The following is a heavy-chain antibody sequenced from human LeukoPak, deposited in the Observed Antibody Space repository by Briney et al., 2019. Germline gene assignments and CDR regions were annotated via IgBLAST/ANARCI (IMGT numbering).Heavy chain of an antibody. CDR2: IYYSGST. CDR3: ARDGFDWLHLDY. CDR1: GGSISSSSYY. V-gene: IGHV4-39*07. J-gene: IGHJ4*02. Sequence: PSETLSLTCTVSGGSISSSSYYWGWIRQPPGKGLEWIGSIYYSGSTYYNPSLKSRVTMSVDTSKNQFSLKLSSVTAADTAVYYCARDGFDWLHLDYWGQGTLVTVSS. D-gene: IGHD3-9*01.